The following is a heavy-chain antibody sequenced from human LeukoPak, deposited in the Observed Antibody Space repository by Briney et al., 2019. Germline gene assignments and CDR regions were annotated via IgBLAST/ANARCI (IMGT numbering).Heavy chain of an antibody. D-gene: IGHD2-15*01. J-gene: IGHJ4*02. CDR2: ISSSGTTT. Sequence: GGSPRLSCAASGFTFSTYATSWVRQAPGKGLEWVSSISSSGTTTYYADSVKGRFTISRDNSKNTLYLQMNSLRAEDTAVYYCATARGYFDYWGQGALVTVSS. V-gene: IGHV3-23*01. CDR1: GFTFSTYA. CDR3: ATARGYFDY.